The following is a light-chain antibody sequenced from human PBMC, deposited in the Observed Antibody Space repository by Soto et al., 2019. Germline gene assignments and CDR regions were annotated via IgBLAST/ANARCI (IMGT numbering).Light chain of an antibody. CDR3: QQYNDNWT. CDR1: QSISSW. Sequence: DIQMTQSPSTLSASVGDRVTITCRASQSISSWLAWYQQKPGKAPKLLIYKAPTLESGVPSRFSGSGSGTEFTLAISSLQPDDSATYSCQQYNDNWTFGQGTKV. CDR2: KAP. J-gene: IGKJ1*01. V-gene: IGKV1-5*03.